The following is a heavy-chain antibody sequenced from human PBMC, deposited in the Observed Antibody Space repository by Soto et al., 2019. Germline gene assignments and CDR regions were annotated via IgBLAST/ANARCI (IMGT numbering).Heavy chain of an antibody. Sequence: EVQLVESGGGLIQPGGSLRLSCAASGFTISNNYMTWVRQAPGKGLEWVSLIDNGGDTYYADSVKGRFTLSRDSSKNTLYLQMNSLRAEDTAVYNCARGGSLYYYYGIDVW. CDR1: GFTISNNY. CDR2: IDNGGDT. V-gene: IGHV3-53*01. J-gene: IGHJ6*01. CDR3: ARGGSLYYYYGIDV. D-gene: IGHD3-16*01.